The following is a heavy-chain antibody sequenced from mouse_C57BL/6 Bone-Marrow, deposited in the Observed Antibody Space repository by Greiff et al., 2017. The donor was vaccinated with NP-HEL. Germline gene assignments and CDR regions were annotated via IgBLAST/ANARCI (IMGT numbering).Heavy chain of an antibody. V-gene: IGHV14-4*01. CDR2: IDPENGDT. CDR3: TTLLPFDV. Sequence: EVQLVESGAELVRPGASVKLSCTASGFNIKDDYMHWVKQRPEQGLEWIGWIDPENGDTEYASKFQGKATITADTSSNTAYLQLSSLTSEDTAVYYCTTLLPFDVWGTGTTVTVSS. J-gene: IGHJ1*03. CDR1: GFNIKDDY. D-gene: IGHD5-5*01.